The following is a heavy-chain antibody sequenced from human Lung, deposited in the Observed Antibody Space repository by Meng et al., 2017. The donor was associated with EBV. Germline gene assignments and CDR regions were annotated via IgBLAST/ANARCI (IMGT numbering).Heavy chain of an antibody. CDR3: ANAGRFGESLGDY. D-gene: IGHD3-10*01. CDR2: IYYTGSS. V-gene: IGHV4-59*06. CDR1: GGSFNNYY. J-gene: IGHJ4*02. Sequence: QVQLQESGPGLVKPSETLSLTCTVSGGSFNNYYWSWIRQPAGKGLEWIGYIYYTGSSFYNPSLKSRVTISVDTSKNQFFLNLSSVTAADTAVYYCANAGRFGESLGDYWGQGILVTVSS.